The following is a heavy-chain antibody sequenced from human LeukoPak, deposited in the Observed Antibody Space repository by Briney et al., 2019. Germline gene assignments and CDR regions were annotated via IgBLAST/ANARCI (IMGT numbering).Heavy chain of an antibody. CDR1: GVSISSYY. Sequence: KPSETLSLTCTVSGVSISSYYWSWIRQPPGKGLEWIGYIFYGGSTNYNPSLKSRVTMSLDTSKSQFSQKLSSVTAADTAVYYCARDREGATDFDYWGQGTLVTVSS. CDR2: IFYGGST. V-gene: IGHV4-59*12. CDR3: ARDREGATDFDY. J-gene: IGHJ4*02. D-gene: IGHD1-26*01.